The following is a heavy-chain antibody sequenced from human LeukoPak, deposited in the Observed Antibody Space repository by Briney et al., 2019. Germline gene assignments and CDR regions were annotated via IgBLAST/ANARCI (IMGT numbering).Heavy chain of an antibody. CDR2: IYYSGST. CDR3: AFANWGTRDAFDI. J-gene: IGHJ3*02. D-gene: IGHD7-27*01. Sequence: PSETLSLTCTVSGGSISSYYWSWIRQPPGKGLEWIGYIYYSGSTNYNPSLKSRVTISVDTSKNQFSLKLSSVTAADTAVYYCAFANWGTRDAFDIWGQGTMVTVSS. V-gene: IGHV4-59*01. CDR1: GGSISSYY.